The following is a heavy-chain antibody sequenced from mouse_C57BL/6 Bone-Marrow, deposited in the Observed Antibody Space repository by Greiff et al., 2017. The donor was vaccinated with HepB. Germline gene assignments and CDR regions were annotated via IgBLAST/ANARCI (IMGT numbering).Heavy chain of an antibody. CDR2: INPGSGGT. V-gene: IGHV1-54*01. J-gene: IGHJ2*01. Sequence: QVQLQQSGAELVRPGTSVKVSCKASGYAFTNYLIEWVKQRPGQGLEWIGVINPGSGGTNYNEKFKGKATLTADKSSSTAYMQLSSLTSEDSAVYFCARGDFDLDYWGQGTTLTVSS. CDR1: GYAFTNYL. CDR3: ARGDFDLDY.